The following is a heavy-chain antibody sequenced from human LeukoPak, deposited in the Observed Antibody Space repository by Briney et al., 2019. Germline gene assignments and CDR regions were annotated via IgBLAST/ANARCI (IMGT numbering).Heavy chain of an antibody. D-gene: IGHD3-22*01. V-gene: IGHV4-39*07. CDR3: ARRKATNYYDSSGYYYAHKGVWFDP. CDR2: MYYSGST. Sequence: PSETLSLTCTVSGGSISSSTYYWGWIRQPPGMGLEWIGSMYYSGSTYHNPSLKSRVTISVDTSKNQFSLKLSSVTAADTAVYYCARRKATNYYDSSGYYYAHKGVWFDPWGQGTLVTVSS. J-gene: IGHJ5*02. CDR1: GGSISSSTYY.